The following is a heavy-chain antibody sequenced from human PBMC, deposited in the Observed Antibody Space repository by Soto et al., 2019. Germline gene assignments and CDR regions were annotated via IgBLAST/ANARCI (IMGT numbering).Heavy chain of an antibody. V-gene: IGHV3-48*02. CDR3: ARGGNSGRGAFDI. J-gene: IGHJ3*02. CDR2: ISSSSSTI. D-gene: IGHD1-26*01. CDR1: GFTFSSYR. Sequence: EVQLMESGGTLVQPGGSLRLSCADSGFTFSSYRMNWVRQAPGKGLEWVSYISSSSSTIYYADSVKGRFTISRDNAKNSLYLQMNSLRDEDTAVYYCARGGNSGRGAFDIWGQGTMVTVSS.